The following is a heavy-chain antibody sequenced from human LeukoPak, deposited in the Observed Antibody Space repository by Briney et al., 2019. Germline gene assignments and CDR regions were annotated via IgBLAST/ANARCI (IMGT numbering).Heavy chain of an antibody. CDR2: VYDNDIS. CDR1: GASIRSYF. J-gene: IGHJ3*02. CDR3: ARGLVLATDDAFDI. Sequence: SETQSLTCSVSGASIRSYFWSWIRQSPGKGLEWIGYVYDNDISNFNPSLESRVTILVDRSKSQFSLKLRSVTAADTAVYYCARGLVLATDDAFDIWGPGTMVTVSS. V-gene: IGHV4-59*01. D-gene: IGHD5-12*01.